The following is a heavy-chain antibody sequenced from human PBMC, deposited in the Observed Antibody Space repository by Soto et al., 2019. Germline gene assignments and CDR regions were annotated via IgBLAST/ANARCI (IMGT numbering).Heavy chain of an antibody. CDR2: INPNSGGT. CDR3: ARELGGIQLWGPYYYYGMDV. J-gene: IGHJ6*02. V-gene: IGHV1-2*04. CDR1: GYTFTGYY. Sequence: AAVKVSCQSSGYTFTGYYMHCVRQAPGQVLEWMGWINPNSGGTNYAQKFQGWVTMTRDTSISTAYMELSRLRSDDTAVYYCARELGGIQLWGPYYYYGMDVWGQGTTVTVSS. D-gene: IGHD5-18*01.